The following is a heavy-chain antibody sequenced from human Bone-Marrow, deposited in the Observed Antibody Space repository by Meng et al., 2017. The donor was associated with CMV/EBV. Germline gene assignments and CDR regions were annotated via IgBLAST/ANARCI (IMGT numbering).Heavy chain of an antibody. J-gene: IGHJ4*02. D-gene: IGHD3-10*01. CDR2: IGPDGITT. CDR3: IRDAGRGGDFDN. Sequence: CAASGFAFSVCWIYWVRQAPGKGLLWVSRIGPDGITTHYADSVKGRFTISRDNAKNTVHLQMNSLRGDDTAVYFCIRDAGRGGDFDNWGQGTLVTVSS. V-gene: IGHV3-74*01. CDR1: GFAFSVCW.